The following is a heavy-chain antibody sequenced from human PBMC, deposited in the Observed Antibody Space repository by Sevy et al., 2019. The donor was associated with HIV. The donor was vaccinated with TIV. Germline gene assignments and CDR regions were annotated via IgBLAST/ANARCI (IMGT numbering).Heavy chain of an antibody. Sequence: GGSLRLSCAASGFTFSKYGMHWVRQAPGKGLEWVAVISNDGGNKYYADSVKGRFTISKDNFKNTLYQQMNSLRAEDTAIYYCAKPGKFSGSYLDAFDIWGQGTMVTVSS. V-gene: IGHV3-30*18. J-gene: IGHJ3*02. CDR3: AKPGKFSGSYLDAFDI. CDR2: ISNDGGNK. D-gene: IGHD1-26*01. CDR1: GFTFSKYG.